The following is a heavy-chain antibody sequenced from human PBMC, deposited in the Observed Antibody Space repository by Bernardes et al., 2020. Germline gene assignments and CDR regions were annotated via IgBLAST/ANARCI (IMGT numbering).Heavy chain of an antibody. V-gene: IGHV3-13*01. J-gene: IGHJ5*02. Sequence: SLRLSCAASGFTFSSYDMHWVRQATGKGLEWVSAIGTVGDTYYPVSVKGRFTISRENAKNSLYLQMNSLRAGDTAVYYCARGQRGSYDFWSGYSRSNWFDPWGQGTLVTVSS. CDR2: IGTVGDT. CDR1: GFTFSSYD. D-gene: IGHD3-3*01. CDR3: ARGQRGSYDFWSGYSRSNWFDP.